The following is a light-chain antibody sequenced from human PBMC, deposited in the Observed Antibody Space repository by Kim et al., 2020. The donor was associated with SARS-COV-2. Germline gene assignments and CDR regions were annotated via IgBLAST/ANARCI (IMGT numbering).Light chain of an antibody. Sequence: QSALTQPASVSGAPGQSITISCTGTNSDVGSYNLVSWYQQHPGKAPKLMIYEVDNRPSGVSDRFSGSKSGNTASLTISGLQAEDEADYYCSSYAGSGLGVFCGGTQLTVL. CDR3: SSYAGSGLGV. CDR2: EVD. J-gene: IGLJ3*02. CDR1: NSDVGSYNL. V-gene: IGLV2-23*02.